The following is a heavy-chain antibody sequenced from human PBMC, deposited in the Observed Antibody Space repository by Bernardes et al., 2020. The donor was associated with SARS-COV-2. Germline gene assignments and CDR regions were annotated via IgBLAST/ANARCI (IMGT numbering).Heavy chain of an antibody. J-gene: IGHJ4*02. CDR3: AKKGSTGIERGSFYYIDS. D-gene: IGHD1-26*01. Sequence: GGSLRLSCAASGFTFSTYAMSWVRQAPGKGLEWVSVISPTSSHTFYADSVNGRFRISRENFKNTVYLHMNGLRADDTATYYCAKKGSTGIERGSFYYIDSWSQGTLVTVAS. V-gene: IGHV3-23*01. CDR1: GFTFSTYA. CDR2: ISPTSSHT.